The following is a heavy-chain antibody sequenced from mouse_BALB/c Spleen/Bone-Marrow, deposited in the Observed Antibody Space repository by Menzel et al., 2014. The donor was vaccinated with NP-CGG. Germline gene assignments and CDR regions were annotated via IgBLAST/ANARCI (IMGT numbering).Heavy chain of an antibody. J-gene: IGHJ1*01. CDR3: ARYYGSYSGYFDV. V-gene: IGHV5-17*02. CDR2: ISSGSSTI. CDR1: GFTFSSFG. D-gene: IGHD2-1*01. Sequence: EVKLVESGGGLVQPGGSRKLSCAASGFTFSSFGMHWVRQAPEKGLEWVAYISSGSSTIYYADTVKGRFTISRDNPKNTLFPQMTSLRSEDTAMYYCARYYGSYSGYFDVWGAGTTVTVSS.